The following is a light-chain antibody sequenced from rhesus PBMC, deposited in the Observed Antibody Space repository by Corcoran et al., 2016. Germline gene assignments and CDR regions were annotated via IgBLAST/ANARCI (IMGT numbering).Light chain of an antibody. Sequence: DIQMTQSPSSLSASVGDTVTITCRASQGINSYLNWFQQKPGKDPKLLSYAASCLESGVPVRLLGRGSGTDFTLTISSLQPEDFAVYYCLQHNSYPLTFGGGTKVELK. CDR3: LQHNSYPLT. CDR1: QGINSY. V-gene: IGKV1-28*03. J-gene: IGKJ4*01. CDR2: AAS.